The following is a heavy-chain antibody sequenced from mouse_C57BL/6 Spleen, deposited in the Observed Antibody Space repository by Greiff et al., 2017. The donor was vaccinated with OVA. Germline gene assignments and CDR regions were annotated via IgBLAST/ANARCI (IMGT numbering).Heavy chain of an antibody. D-gene: IGHD1-1*01. CDR1: GYSITSGYY. CDR3: ARDPVVGDYYAMDY. V-gene: IGHV3-6*01. J-gene: IGHJ4*01. Sequence: DVKLQESGPGLVKPSQSLSLTCSVTGYSITSGYYWNWIRQFPGNKLEWMGYISYDGSNNYNPSLKNRISITRDTSKNQFFLKLNSVTTEDTATYYCARDPVVGDYYAMDYWGQGTSVTVSS. CDR2: ISYDGSN.